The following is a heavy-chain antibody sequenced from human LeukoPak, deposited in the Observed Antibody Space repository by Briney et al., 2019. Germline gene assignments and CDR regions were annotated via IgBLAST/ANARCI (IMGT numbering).Heavy chain of an antibody. CDR2: ISSSGNYI. CDR3: ARVWGAPYDFWSGYLDY. CDR1: GFTFSSYG. D-gene: IGHD3-3*01. J-gene: IGHJ4*02. Sequence: PGGSLRLSCAASGFTFSSYGLNWVRQAPGKGLEWVSSISSSGNYIYYADSVKGRFTISRDNAKNSLYLQMNSLRAEDTAVYYCARVWGAPYDFWSGYLDYWGQGTLVTVSS. V-gene: IGHV3-21*01.